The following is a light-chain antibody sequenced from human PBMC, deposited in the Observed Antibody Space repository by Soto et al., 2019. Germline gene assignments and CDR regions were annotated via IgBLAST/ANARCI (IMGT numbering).Light chain of an antibody. CDR1: SSNIGGNS. J-gene: IGLJ1*01. CDR2: DDN. Sequence: QSVMTQPPSVSAAPGQQVTISCSGSSSNIGGNSVSWYQQLPGTAPKLLIYDDNNRPSGIPDRFSGSKSGTSATLGITVFQTGDEADYYCGSLASSLRAYVFGTGTKLTVL. V-gene: IGLV1-51*01. CDR3: GSLASSLRAYV.